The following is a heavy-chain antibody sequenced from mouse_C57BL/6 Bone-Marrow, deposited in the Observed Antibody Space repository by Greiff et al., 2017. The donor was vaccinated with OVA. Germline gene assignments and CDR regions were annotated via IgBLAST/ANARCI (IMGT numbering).Heavy chain of an antibody. J-gene: IGHJ2*01. Sequence: QVQLQQSGAELVRPGASVTLSCTASGYTFTDYEMHWVKQTPVHGLEWIGAIDPETGGTAYNQKFKGKAILTADKSSSTAYMELRSLTSEDSAVYYCTKRELGLYYFDYWGQGTTLTVSS. CDR1: GYTFTDYE. CDR3: TKRELGLYYFDY. V-gene: IGHV1-15*01. CDR2: IDPETGGT. D-gene: IGHD4-1*01.